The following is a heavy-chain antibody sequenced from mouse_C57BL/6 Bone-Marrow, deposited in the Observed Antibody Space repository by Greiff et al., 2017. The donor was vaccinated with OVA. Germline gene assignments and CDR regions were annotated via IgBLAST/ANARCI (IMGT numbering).Heavy chain of an antibody. CDR2: LWTGGGT. D-gene: IGHD2-1*01. CDR3: ARKGWYNWYFDV. V-gene: IGHV2-9-1*01. J-gene: IGHJ1*03. CDR1: GFSLTSYA. Sequence: VQLQESGPGLVAPSQSLSITCTVSGFSLTSYAIRWVRQPPGKGLEWLGVLWTGGGTNYNSALISRLSISKDNSKSQVFLKMSSLQTDDTARYYCARKGWYNWYFDVWGTGTTVTVSS.